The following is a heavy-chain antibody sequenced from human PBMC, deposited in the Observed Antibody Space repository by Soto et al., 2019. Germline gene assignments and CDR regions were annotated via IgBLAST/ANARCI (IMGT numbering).Heavy chain of an antibody. D-gene: IGHD3-22*01. CDR1: GGSISSSSYY. CDR2: IYYSGST. V-gene: IGHV4-39*07. CDR3: ARAYYDSSGYSEPTNWFDP. J-gene: IGHJ5*02. Sequence: SETLSLTCTVSGGSISSSSYYWSWIRQPPGKGLEWIGYIYYSGSTYYNPSLKSRVTISVDRSKNQFSLKLSSVTAADTAVYYCARAYYDSSGYSEPTNWFDPWGQGTLVTVS.